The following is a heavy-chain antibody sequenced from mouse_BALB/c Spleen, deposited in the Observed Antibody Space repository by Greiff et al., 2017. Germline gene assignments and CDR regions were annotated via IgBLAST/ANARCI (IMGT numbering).Heavy chain of an antibody. V-gene: IGHV7-3*02. J-gene: IGHJ2*01. CDR2: IRNKANGYTT. CDR1: GFTFTDYY. Sequence: EVKLVESGGGLVQPGGSLRLSCATSGFTFTDYYMSWVRQPPGKALEWLGFIRNKANGYTTEYSASVKGRFTISRDNSQSILYLQMNTLRAEDSATYYCARGSHFDYWGQGTTLTVSS. CDR3: ARGSHFDY.